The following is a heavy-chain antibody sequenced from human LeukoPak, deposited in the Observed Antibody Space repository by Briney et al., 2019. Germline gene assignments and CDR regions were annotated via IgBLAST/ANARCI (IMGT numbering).Heavy chain of an antibody. D-gene: IGHD6-13*01. CDR3: ARESMELVRFDF. V-gene: IGHV3-74*01. CDR2: INSDGRRT. CDR1: GFTFSSYW. J-gene: IGHJ4*02. Sequence: GGSLRLSCAASGFTFSSYWMHWVRQAPGKGLVWVSNINSDGRRTSYADSVKGRFTISRDNAKNTLYLQMDSLRAEDTAVYYCARESMELVRFDFWGQGTLVTVSS.